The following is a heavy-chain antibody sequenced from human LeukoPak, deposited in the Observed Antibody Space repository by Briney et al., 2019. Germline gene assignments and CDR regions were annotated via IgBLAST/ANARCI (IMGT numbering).Heavy chain of an antibody. CDR1: GGSISSSSYF. V-gene: IGHV4-39*07. CDR3: ARGRRGYSGYANRGTYYYYMDV. Sequence: SETLSLTCSVSGGSISSSSYFWGWIRQPPGKGLEWIGEINHSGSTNYNPSLKSRVTISVDTSKNQFSLKLSSVTAADTAVYYCARGRRGYSGYANRGTYYYYMDVWGKGTTVTVSS. CDR2: INHSGST. J-gene: IGHJ6*03. D-gene: IGHD5-12*01.